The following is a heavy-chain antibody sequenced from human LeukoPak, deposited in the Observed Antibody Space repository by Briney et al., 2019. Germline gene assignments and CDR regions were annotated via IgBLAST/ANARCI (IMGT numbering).Heavy chain of an antibody. CDR3: ARGTLTPFDY. D-gene: IGHD1-14*01. CDR1: GFTFNTYH. CDR2: ISYDGSNK. V-gene: IGHV3-30*03. J-gene: IGHJ4*02. Sequence: GGSLRLSCAASGFTFNTYHMNWVRQAPGKGLEWVAVISYDGSNKYYADSVKGRFTISRDNSKNTLYLQMNSLRAEDTAVYYCARGTLTPFDYWGQGTLVTVSS.